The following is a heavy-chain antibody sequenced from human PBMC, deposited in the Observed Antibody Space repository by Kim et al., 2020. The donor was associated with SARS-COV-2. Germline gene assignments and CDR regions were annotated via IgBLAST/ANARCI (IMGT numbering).Heavy chain of an antibody. CDR2: INHSGST. V-gene: IGHV4-34*01. D-gene: IGHD6-13*01. CDR3: ARTAAAAGFYYYYYMDV. CDR1: GGSFSGYY. J-gene: IGHJ6*03. Sequence: SETLSLTCAVYGGSFSGYYWSWIRQPPGKGLEWIGEINHSGSTNYNPSLKSRVTISVDTSKNQFSLKLSSVTAADTAVYYCARTAAAAGFYYYYYMDVWGKGTTVTVSS.